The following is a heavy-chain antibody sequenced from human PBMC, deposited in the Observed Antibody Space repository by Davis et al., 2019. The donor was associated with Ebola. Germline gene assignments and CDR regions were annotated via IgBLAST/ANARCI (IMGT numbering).Heavy chain of an antibody. CDR3: ARELVAVTGLENFDY. CDR2: INVYNGNT. J-gene: IGHJ4*02. CDR1: GYTFTRHG. D-gene: IGHD6-19*01. Sequence: ASVKVSCKASGYTFTRHGISWVRQAPGQGLEWMGWINVYNGNTNYAQKVQGRVTMTTDTSTSTAYMELRSLRSDDTAVYYCARELVAVTGLENFDYWGQGTLVTVSS. V-gene: IGHV1-18*01.